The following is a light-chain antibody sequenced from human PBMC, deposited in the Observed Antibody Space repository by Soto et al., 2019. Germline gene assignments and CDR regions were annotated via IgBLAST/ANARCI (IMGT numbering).Light chain of an antibody. CDR2: GAF. CDR3: QHYNNWPPGRT. CDR1: QSVSSN. J-gene: IGKJ1*01. Sequence: IVMTQSPGTLSVSPWERATLSCRASQSVSSNLAWYQHRPGQAPRLLIYGAFTRATGIPARFSGSGSGTEFTLTISSLQSEDFAIYYCQHYNNWPPGRTFGQGTKVDIK. V-gene: IGKV3-15*01.